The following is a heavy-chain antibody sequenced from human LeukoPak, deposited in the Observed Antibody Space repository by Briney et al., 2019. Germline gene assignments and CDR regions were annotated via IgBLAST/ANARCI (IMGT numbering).Heavy chain of an antibody. Sequence: PGGSLRLSCAASGFTFSRDWMHWVRQVPGKGLVWVSRIDSDDGSTSYADSVRGRFTISRDNAENSVYPQMNSLRAEDTAVYYCARSPTVSAEECSSVTCQADYWGQGTLVTVSS. CDR2: IDSDDGST. CDR1: GFTFSRDW. V-gene: IGHV3-74*01. D-gene: IGHD2-2*01. CDR3: ARSPTVSAEECSSVTCQADY. J-gene: IGHJ4*02.